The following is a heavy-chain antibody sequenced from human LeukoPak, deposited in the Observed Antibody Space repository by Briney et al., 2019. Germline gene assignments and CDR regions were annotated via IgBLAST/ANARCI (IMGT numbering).Heavy chain of an antibody. D-gene: IGHD3-22*01. CDR3: AKDLIVVVTQGFDY. CDR2: IIPVFGTA. J-gene: IGHJ4*02. Sequence: SVKVSCKASGGTFSRNAVSWVRQAPGQGLEWMGGIIPVFGTANYAQKFQGRVTITADESTSTAYMEMSSLRSEDTAVYYCAKDLIVVVTQGFDYWGQGTLVTVSS. CDR1: GGTFSRNA. V-gene: IGHV1-69*13.